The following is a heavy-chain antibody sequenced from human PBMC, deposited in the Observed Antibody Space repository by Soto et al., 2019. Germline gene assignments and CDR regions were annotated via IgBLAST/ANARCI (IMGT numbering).Heavy chain of an antibody. Sequence: QVQLQESGPGLVKPSQTLSLTCTVSGGSISSGDYYWSWIRQPPGKGLEWIGYIYYSGSTYYNPSLKSRVTISVDPSKNQFSLKLRSVTAADTAVYYCARAWLQLYYYGMDVWGQGTTVTVSS. CDR1: GGSISSGDYY. CDR2: IYYSGST. V-gene: IGHV4-30-4*01. CDR3: ARAWLQLYYYGMDV. J-gene: IGHJ6*02. D-gene: IGHD5-12*01.